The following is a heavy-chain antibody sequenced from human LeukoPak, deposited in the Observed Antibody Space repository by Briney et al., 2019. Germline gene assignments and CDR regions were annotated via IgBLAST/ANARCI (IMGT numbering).Heavy chain of an antibody. D-gene: IGHD6-6*01. CDR3: AQGPYKYSSSSTFDY. CDR2: ISYDGSNK. Sequence: GRSLRLSCAASGFTFSSYAMHWVRQAPGKGLEWVAVISYDGSNKYYADSVKGRFTISRDNSKNTLYLQMNSLRAEDTAVYYCAQGPYKYSSSSTFDYWGQGTLVTVSS. V-gene: IGHV3-30-3*02. J-gene: IGHJ4*02. CDR1: GFTFSSYA.